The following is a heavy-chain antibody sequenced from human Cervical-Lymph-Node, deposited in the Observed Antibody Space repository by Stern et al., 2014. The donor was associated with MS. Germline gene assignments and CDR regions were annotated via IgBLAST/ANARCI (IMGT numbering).Heavy chain of an antibody. CDR3: ARGPADRYCGGDCRAEYFQH. CDR2: INPSGGST. D-gene: IGHD2-21*02. V-gene: IGHV1-46*03. J-gene: IGHJ1*01. CDR1: GYTFTSYY. Sequence: VQLVQSGAEVKKPGASVKVSCKASGYTFTSYYMHWVRQAPGQGLEWMGIINPSGGSTSYAQKFQGRVTMTRDTSTSTVYMELSSLRSEDTAVYYCARGPADRYCGGDCRAEYFQHWGQGTLVTVSS.